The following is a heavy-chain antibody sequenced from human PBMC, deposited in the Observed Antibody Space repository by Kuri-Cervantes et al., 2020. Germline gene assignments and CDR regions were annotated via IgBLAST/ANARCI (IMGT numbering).Heavy chain of an antibody. V-gene: IGHV3-13*01. J-gene: IGHJ5*02. CDR3: ARGKGSATGNWFDP. CDR1: GFTFSSFD. D-gene: IGHD3-10*01. Sequence: GGSLRLSCAASGFTFSSFDMHWVRQATGKGLEWVSAIGTTGDTSYPDSVKGRFTISRDNSKNTLYLQMNSLRAEDTAVYYCARGKGSATGNWFDPWGQGTLVTVSS. CDR2: IGTTGDT.